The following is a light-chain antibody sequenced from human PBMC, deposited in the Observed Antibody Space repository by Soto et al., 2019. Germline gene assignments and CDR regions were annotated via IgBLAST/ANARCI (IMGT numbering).Light chain of an antibody. CDR1: QDISRF. J-gene: IGKJ4*01. CDR3: QQLYSYPLT. V-gene: IGKV1-9*01. Sequence: DIQLTQSPSSLSASVGDRVTVTCRASQDISRFLAWYHQTPGKAPNLLIYAASTLQSGVPSRFSGSGSGTEFTLTISSLQPEDFATYYCQQLYSYPLTFGGGTKVEIK. CDR2: AAS.